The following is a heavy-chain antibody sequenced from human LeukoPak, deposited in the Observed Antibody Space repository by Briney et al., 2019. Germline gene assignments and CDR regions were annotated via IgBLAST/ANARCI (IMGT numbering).Heavy chain of an antibody. V-gene: IGHV4-30-4*02. J-gene: IGHJ3*02. D-gene: IGHD3-22*01. CDR2: LYYSGTT. CDR1: GGSISSADYY. CDR3: ARGLTYYFDSSGYYVTDAFDI. Sequence: PSETLSLTCTVSGGSISSADYYWSWIGQPPGKGLEWIGYLYYSGTTYYNPSLKSRVTISVDTSKNQFSLKLTSVTAADTAVYYCARGLTYYFDSSGYYVTDAFDIWGQGTMVTVSS.